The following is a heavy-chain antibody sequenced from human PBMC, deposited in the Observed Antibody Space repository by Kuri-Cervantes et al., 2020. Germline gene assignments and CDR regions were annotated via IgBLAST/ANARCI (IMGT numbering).Heavy chain of an antibody. V-gene: IGHV4-59*01. D-gene: IGHD4-17*01. CDR2: IYHSGST. CDR1: GGSISSYY. J-gene: IGHJ4*02. Sequence: ESLKISCTVSGGSISSYYWSWIRQPPGKGLEWIGSIYHSGSTYYNPSLKSRVTISVDTSKNQFSLKLSSVTAADTAVYYCARGIDDYGDYGGGFDYWGQGTLVTVSS. CDR3: ARGIDDYGDYGGGFDY.